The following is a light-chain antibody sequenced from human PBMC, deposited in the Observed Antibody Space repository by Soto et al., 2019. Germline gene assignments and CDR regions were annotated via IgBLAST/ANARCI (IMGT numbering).Light chain of an antibody. CDR1: QILFFSSNNQNY. Sequence: IVMTQSPDSLAVSLGERATINCKSSQILFFSSNNQNYLAWYQQKPGQPPKLLIFWPSTRASGVPDRFSGSGSGTDFTLTISSLQAEDVAVYYCQQYYSSPPTFGQGTKVDIK. J-gene: IGKJ1*01. CDR2: WPS. V-gene: IGKV4-1*01. CDR3: QQYYSSPPT.